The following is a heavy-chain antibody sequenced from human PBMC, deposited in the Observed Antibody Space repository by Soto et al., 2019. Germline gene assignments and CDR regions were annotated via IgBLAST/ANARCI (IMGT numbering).Heavy chain of an antibody. J-gene: IGHJ6*02. V-gene: IGHV1-18*01. CDR3: AGDGVVPDYGKDV. CDR1: GYTFTSYG. D-gene: IGHD2-2*01. CDR2: ISAYNGNT. Sequence: ASVKVSCKASGYTFTSYGISWVRQAPGQGLEWMGWISAYNGNTNYAQKLQGRVTMTTDTSTSTACMELRSLRSDDTAVYYCAGDGVVPDYGKDVWGQGTTVTVSS.